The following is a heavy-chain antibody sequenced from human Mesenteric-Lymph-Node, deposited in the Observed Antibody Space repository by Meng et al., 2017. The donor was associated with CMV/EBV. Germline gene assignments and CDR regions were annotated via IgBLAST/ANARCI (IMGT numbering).Heavy chain of an antibody. J-gene: IGHJ6*02. V-gene: IGHV3-23*03. CDR2: IYSGGSST. D-gene: IGHD3-3*01. Sequence: GESLKISCAASGFTFSSHAMTWVRQAPGKGLEWVSVIYSGGSSTYYADSVKGRFTISRDNSKNTLYLQMNSLRAEDTAVYYCAKDSTYYDFWSGYYGASYYYGMDVWGQGTTVTVSS. CDR1: GFTFSSHA. CDR3: AKDSTYYDFWSGYYGASYYYGMDV.